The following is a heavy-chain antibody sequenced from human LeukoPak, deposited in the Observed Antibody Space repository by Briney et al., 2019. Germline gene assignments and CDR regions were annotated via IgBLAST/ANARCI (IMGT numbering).Heavy chain of an antibody. J-gene: IGHJ4*02. Sequence: PSETLSLTCTFSGGSISSYYWSWIRQPPGKGLEWIGYIYYSGSTNYNPSLKSRVTISVDTSKNQFSLKLSSVTAADTAVYYCARGSGGYDSSGYYYEEIDYWGQGTLVTVSS. V-gene: IGHV4-59*01. CDR1: GGSISSYY. D-gene: IGHD3-22*01. CDR3: ARGSGGYDSSGYYYEEIDY. CDR2: IYYSGST.